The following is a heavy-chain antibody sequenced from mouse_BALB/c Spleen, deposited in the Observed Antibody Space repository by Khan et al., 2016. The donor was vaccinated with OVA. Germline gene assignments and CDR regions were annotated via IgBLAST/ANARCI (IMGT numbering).Heavy chain of an antibody. CDR2: INPSTGYT. D-gene: IGHD4-1*01. Sequence: QVQLQQSGAELAKPGASVKMSCKASGYTFTSYWMHWVKQRPGPGLEWIGYINPSTGYTDYNQKFKDKATLTADKSSSTAYMQLSSLTSEDSAVYYCASRTGTKYYFDYWGQGTTLTVSS. CDR3: ASRTGTKYYFDY. J-gene: IGHJ2*01. V-gene: IGHV1-7*01. CDR1: GYTFTSYW.